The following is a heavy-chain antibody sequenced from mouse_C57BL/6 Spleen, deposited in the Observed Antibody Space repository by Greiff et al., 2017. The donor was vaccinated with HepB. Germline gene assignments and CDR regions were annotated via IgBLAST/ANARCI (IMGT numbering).Heavy chain of an antibody. CDR1: GYTFTSYW. J-gene: IGHJ2*01. CDR3: ARSGGSHFDY. Sequence: QVQLQQPGAELVRPGTSVKLSCKASGYTFTSYWMHWVKQRPGQGLEWIGVIDPSDSYTNYNQKFKGKATLTVDTSSSTAYMQLSSLTSEDSAVYYWARSGGSHFDYWGQGTTLTVSS. D-gene: IGHD3-1*01. V-gene: IGHV1-59*01. CDR2: IDPSDSYT.